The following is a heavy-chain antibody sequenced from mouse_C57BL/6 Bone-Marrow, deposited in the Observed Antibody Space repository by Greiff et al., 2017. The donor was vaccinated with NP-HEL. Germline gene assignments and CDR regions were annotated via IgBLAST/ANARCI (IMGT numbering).Heavy chain of an antibody. D-gene: IGHD1-1*02. J-gene: IGHJ4*01. V-gene: IGHV14-4*01. Sequence: VQLKESGAELVRPGASVKLSCTASGFNIKDDYMHWVKQRPEQGLEWIGWIDPENGDTEYASKFQGKATITADTSSNTAYLQLSSLTSEDTAVYYCTTYGGYYHAMDYWGQGTSVTVSS. CDR1: GFNIKDDY. CDR3: TTYGGYYHAMDY. CDR2: IDPENGDT.